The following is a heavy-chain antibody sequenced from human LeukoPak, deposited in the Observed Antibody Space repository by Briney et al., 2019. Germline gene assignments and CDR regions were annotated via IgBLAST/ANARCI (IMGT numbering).Heavy chain of an antibody. J-gene: IGHJ4*02. CDR1: GGSISNSNW. Sequence: SGTLSLTCAVSGGSISNSNWWSWARQPPGKGLEWIGEIYHSGSTNYNPSLKSRVTISVDKSKNQFSLKLSSVTAADTAVYYCARRNQFGELSRLDYWGQGTLVTVSS. D-gene: IGHD3-10*01. CDR3: ARRNQFGELSRLDY. V-gene: IGHV4-4*02. CDR2: IYHSGST.